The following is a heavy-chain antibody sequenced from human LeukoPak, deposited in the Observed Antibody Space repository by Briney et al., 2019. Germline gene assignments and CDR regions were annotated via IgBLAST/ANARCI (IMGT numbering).Heavy chain of an antibody. CDR3: AKVGSSGSRGKIDY. CDR1: GFTFITYD. CDR2: ISGSGGST. D-gene: IGHD6-19*01. J-gene: IGHJ4*02. Sequence: GGSLRPSCAASGFTFITYDVSWVRQAPGKGLEWVSGISGSGGSTNYADSVKGRFTTAIDNSKKTLYLQMNSLRAEDTAVYYCAKVGSSGSRGKIDYWGQGTLVTVSS. V-gene: IGHV3-23*01.